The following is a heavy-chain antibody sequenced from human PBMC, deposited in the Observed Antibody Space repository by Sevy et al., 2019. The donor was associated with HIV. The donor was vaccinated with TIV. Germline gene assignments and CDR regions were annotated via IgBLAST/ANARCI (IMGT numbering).Heavy chain of an antibody. V-gene: IGHV1-2*04. CDR1: GYTFTGYY. J-gene: IGHJ4*02. CDR2: INPNSGGT. Sequence: ASVKVSCKASGYTFTGYYMHWVRQAPGQGLEWMGWINPNSGGTNYAQKFQGWVTMTRDTSISTAYMELSRLRSDDTAKYYCARGSLAAKYYFDYWGQGTLVTVSS. CDR3: ARGSLAAKYYFDY. D-gene: IGHD6-6*01.